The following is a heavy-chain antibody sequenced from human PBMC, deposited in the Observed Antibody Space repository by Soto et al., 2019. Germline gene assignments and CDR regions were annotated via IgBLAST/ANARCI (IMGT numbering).Heavy chain of an antibody. J-gene: IGHJ3*02. CDR1: GFTFSNYA. D-gene: IGHD3-22*01. CDR3: AKEIFDSRGYYSDAFDI. V-gene: IGHV3-23*01. Sequence: EVQLLESGGGLVHPGGSLRLSWAASGFTFSNYAMSWVRQAPGKGLEWVSAISGSGVGTYYPDSVKGRFTISRDNSKNTLSLQMNSLRAEDTAVYYCAKEIFDSRGYYSDAFDIWGQGTMVTVSS. CDR2: ISGSGVGT.